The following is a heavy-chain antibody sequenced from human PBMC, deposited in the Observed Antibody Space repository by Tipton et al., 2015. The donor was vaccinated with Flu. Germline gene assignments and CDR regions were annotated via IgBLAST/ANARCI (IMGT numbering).Heavy chain of an antibody. V-gene: IGHV3-9*01. Sequence: SLRLSCAASGFTFDDYAMHWVRQAPGKGLVWVSGISWNRGSIGYADSVKGRFTISRDNAKNSLYLQMNSLRAEDTALYYCAKDFMGPLGGWESYGMDVWGQGTTVTVSS. CDR2: ISWNRGSI. CDR1: GFTFDDYA. J-gene: IGHJ6*02. CDR3: AKDFMGPLGGWESYGMDV. D-gene: IGHD1-26*01.